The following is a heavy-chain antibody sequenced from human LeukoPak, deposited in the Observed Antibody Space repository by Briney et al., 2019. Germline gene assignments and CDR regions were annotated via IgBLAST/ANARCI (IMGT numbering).Heavy chain of an antibody. CDR2: IWYDGSNK. D-gene: IGHD2-15*01. Sequence: GRSLRLSCAASGFAFGTYGLHWVRQAPGKGLEWVAIIWYDGSNKHYADSVKGRFTISRDNSKNTLYLQMNSLRVEDTAVYYCARDGRGGRGHLYYYMDVWGKGTPVTVSS. CDR3: ARDGRGGRGHLYYYMDV. V-gene: IGHV3-33*01. J-gene: IGHJ6*03. CDR1: GFAFGTYG.